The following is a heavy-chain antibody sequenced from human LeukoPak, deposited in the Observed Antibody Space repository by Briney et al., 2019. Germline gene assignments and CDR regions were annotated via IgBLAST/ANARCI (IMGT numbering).Heavy chain of an antibody. D-gene: IGHD2-2*02. V-gene: IGHV4-30-2*01. Sequence: SETLSLTCAVSGGSISSGGYSWSWIRQPPGKGLEWIGYIYHSGSTNYNPSLKSRVTISVDTSKNQFSLKLSSVTAADTAVYYCARVKRNCSSTSCYRWYNWFDPWGQGTLVTVSS. CDR3: ARVKRNCSSTSCYRWYNWFDP. J-gene: IGHJ5*02. CDR1: GGSISSGGYS. CDR2: IYHSGST.